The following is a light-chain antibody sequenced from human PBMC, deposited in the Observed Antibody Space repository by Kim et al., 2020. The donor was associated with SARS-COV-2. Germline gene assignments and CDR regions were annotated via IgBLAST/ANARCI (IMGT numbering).Light chain of an antibody. J-gene: IGKJ4*01. CDR2: GAS. CDR1: QIISSNN. Sequence: SPGERATLSGRASQIISSNNLAWYQQRPGQAPRLLIYGASSRATGMPDRFSGSGSGTDFTLTISRLEPEDFAVYYCQQYGSSLLTFGGGTKVDIK. CDR3: QQYGSSLLT. V-gene: IGKV3-20*01.